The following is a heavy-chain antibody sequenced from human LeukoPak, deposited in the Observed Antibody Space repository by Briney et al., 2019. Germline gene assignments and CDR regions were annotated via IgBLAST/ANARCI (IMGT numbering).Heavy chain of an antibody. D-gene: IGHD6-19*01. CDR3: ARDWGGRSAVAGTFDY. CDR2: MNPNSGNT. CDR1: GYTFTSYD. Sequence: ASVKVSRKASGYTFTSYDINWVRQATGQGLEWMGWMNPNSGNTGYAQKFQGRVTMTRNTSISTAYMELSSLRSEDTAVYYCARDWGGRSAVAGTFDYWGQGTLVTVSS. J-gene: IGHJ4*02. V-gene: IGHV1-8*01.